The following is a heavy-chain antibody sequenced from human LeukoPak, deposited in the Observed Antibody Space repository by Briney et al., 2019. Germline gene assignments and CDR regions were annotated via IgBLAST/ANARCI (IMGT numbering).Heavy chain of an antibody. Sequence: ASVKASCKVSGYTLTELSMHWVRQAPGQGLEWMGWISAYNGNTNYAQKLQGRVTMTTDTSTSTAYMELRSLRSDDTAVYYCARVGDTPGPWGQGTLVTVSS. J-gene: IGHJ5*02. V-gene: IGHV1-18*01. CDR1: GYTLTELS. CDR3: ARVGDTPGP. CDR2: ISAYNGNT. D-gene: IGHD2-2*02.